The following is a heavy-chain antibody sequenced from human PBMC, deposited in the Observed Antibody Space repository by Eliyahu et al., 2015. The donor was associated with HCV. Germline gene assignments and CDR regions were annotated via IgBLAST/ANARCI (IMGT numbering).Heavy chain of an antibody. CDR1: GFTFSSYA. CDR3: AKDFEYGDYDLEYFQH. D-gene: IGHD4-17*01. J-gene: IGHJ1*01. V-gene: IGHV3-23*01. CDR2: ISGSGGST. Sequence: EVQLLESGGGLVQPGGSLRLSCAASGFTFSSYAMSWVRQAPGKGLEWVSAISGSGGSTYYADSVKGRFTISRDNSKNTLYLQMNSLRAEDTAVYYCAKDFEYGDYDLEYFQHWGQGTLVTVSS.